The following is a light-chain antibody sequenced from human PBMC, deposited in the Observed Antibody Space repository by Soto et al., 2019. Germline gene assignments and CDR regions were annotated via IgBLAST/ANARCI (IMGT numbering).Light chain of an antibody. Sequence: QSVLTQPASVSGSPGQSITISCTGTSSDVGSYNLVSWYQQHPGQSPKLMIYEVSRRPSGVSNRFSGSKSGNTAYLTISGLQAEDEADYYCYSYAGSNWVFGGGTKVTVL. CDR3: YSYAGSNWV. V-gene: IGLV2-23*02. CDR2: EVS. J-gene: IGLJ3*02. CDR1: SSDVGSYNL.